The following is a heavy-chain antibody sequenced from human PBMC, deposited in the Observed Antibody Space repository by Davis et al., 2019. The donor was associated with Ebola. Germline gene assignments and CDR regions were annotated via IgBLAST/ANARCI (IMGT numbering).Heavy chain of an antibody. J-gene: IGHJ4*02. Sequence: MPGGSLRLSCTVSGYSISSGYYWGWIRQPPGKGLEWIGSIYHSGSTYYNPSLKSRVTISVDTSKNQFSLKLSSVTAADTAMYYCAGYGDYFLGWGQGTLVTVSS. CDR1: GYSISSGYY. D-gene: IGHD4-17*01. V-gene: IGHV4-38-2*02. CDR3: AGYGDYFLG. CDR2: IYHSGST.